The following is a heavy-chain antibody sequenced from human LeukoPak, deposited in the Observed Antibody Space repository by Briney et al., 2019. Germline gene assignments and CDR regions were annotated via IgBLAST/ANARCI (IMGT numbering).Heavy chain of an antibody. V-gene: IGHV5-51*01. CDR2: IYPGDSDT. CDR3: ARRDEATDFDY. D-gene: IGHD5-12*01. Sequence: GASLKISCKGSGYSFSSYWIAWVRQMPGKGLEWMGIIYPGDSDTRYSPSFQGQVTISADKSISTAYLQWSSLKASDTAIYYCARRDEATDFDYWGQGTPVIVSS. CDR1: GYSFSSYW. J-gene: IGHJ4*02.